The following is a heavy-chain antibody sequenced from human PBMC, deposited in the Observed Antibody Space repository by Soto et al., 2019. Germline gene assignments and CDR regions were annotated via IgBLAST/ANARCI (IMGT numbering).Heavy chain of an antibody. Sequence: DVQVLESGGGLFQPGESLRLSCAASGFTFNNYAMSWVRQAPGKGLEWVATISGSGGTTYYADSVKGRFTISRDNSQNTISLQMKSLRADDTALYHCARDHSIKEVASAFYYWGQGTLVTVSS. CDR1: GFTFNNYA. CDR3: ARDHSIKEVASAFYY. J-gene: IGHJ4*02. V-gene: IGHV3-23*01. CDR2: ISGSGGTT. D-gene: IGHD3-10*01.